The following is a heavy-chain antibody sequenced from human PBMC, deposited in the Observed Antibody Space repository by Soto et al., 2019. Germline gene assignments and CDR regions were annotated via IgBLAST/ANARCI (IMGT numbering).Heavy chain of an antibody. Sequence: PSETLSLTCTVSGGSISSYYWSWIRQPAGKGLEWIGRIYTSGSTNYNPSLKSRVTMSVDTSKNQFSLKLSSVTAADTAVYYCARGSKSGSYYGVDYWGQGTLVTVSS. CDR2: IYTSGST. J-gene: IGHJ4*02. CDR3: ARGSKSGSYYGVDY. CDR1: GGSISSYY. V-gene: IGHV4-4*07. D-gene: IGHD1-26*01.